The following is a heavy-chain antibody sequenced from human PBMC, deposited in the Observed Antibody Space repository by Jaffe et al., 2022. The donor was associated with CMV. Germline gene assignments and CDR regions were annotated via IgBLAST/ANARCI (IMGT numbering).Heavy chain of an antibody. CDR2: IIPIFGTA. Sequence: QVQLVQSGAEVKKPGSSVKVSCKASGGTFSSYAISWVRQAPGQGLEWMGGIIPIFGTANYAQKFQGRVTITADESTSTAYMELSSLRSEDTAVYYCARDWVWGRDSSGYYYDDAFDIWGQGTMVTVSS. V-gene: IGHV1-69*01. J-gene: IGHJ3*02. D-gene: IGHD3-22*01. CDR3: ARDWVWGRDSSGYYYDDAFDI. CDR1: GGTFSSYA.